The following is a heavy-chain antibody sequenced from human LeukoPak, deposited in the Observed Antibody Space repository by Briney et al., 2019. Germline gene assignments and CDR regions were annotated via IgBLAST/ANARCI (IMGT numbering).Heavy chain of an antibody. J-gene: IGHJ4*02. V-gene: IGHV3-23*01. CDR2: MSATVITA. D-gene: IGHD5-18*01. CDR1: GFTFNSYA. CDR3: AKANLVYSYGSDY. Sequence: GGSLRLSCAASGFTFNSYAMSWVRQAPGKGLEWVSTMSATVITAFYADSVKGRFTISRDNSKNTLYLQMNSLRAEDTAVYYCAKANLVYSYGSDYWGQGTLVTVSS.